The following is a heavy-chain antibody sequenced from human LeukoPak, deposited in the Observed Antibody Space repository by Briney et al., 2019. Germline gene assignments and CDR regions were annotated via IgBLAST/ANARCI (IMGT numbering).Heavy chain of an antibody. J-gene: IGHJ4*02. D-gene: IGHD2-15*01. CDR2: IYHSGST. V-gene: IGHV4-30-2*01. CDR1: GGSISSGGYS. CDR3: AAHATLGYCSGGSCYSGVDY. Sequence: SETLSLTCAVSGGSISSGGYSWSWIRQPPGTGLEWIGYIYHSGSTYYNPSLKSRVTISVDRSKNQFSLKLRSVTAADTAVYYCAAHATLGYCSGGSCYSGVDYWGQGTLVTVSS.